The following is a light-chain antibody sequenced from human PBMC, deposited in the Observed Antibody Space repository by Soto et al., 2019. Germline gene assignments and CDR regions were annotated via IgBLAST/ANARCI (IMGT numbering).Light chain of an antibody. Sequence: PGDRATLSCRASQSVTNNYLAWYQQKPGQAPRLLISGTSNRATGIPDRFSGSGSGTDFTLTISRLDPEDFAVYYCQQHGDSPRTFGQGTKVEIK. CDR1: QSVTNNY. CDR3: QQHGDSPRT. V-gene: IGKV3-20*01. J-gene: IGKJ1*01. CDR2: GTS.